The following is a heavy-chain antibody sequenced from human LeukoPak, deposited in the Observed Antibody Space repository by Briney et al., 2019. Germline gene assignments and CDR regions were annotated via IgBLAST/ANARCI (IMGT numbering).Heavy chain of an antibody. D-gene: IGHD1-26*01. J-gene: IGHJ4*02. CDR3: ARAGAPQSGSYYIDY. CDR1: GGTFSSYA. V-gene: IGHV1-69*04. CDR2: IIPILGIA. Sequence: GSSVKVSCKASGGTFSSYAISWVRQAPGQGLEWMGRIIPILGIANYAQKFQGRVTITADKSTSTAYMELSSLRSEDTAVYYCARAGAPQSGSYYIDYRGQGTLVTVSS.